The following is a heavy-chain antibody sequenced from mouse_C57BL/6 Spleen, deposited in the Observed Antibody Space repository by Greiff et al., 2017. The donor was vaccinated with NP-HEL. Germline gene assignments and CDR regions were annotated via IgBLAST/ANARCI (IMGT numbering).Heavy chain of an antibody. J-gene: IGHJ3*01. CDR1: GFTFSDYG. D-gene: IGHD1-1*01. CDR2: ISSGSSTI. CDR3: ARLITTVVERFAY. V-gene: IGHV5-17*01. Sequence: VQLKESGGGLVKPGGSLKLSCAASGFTFSDYGMHWVRQAPEKGLEWVAYISSGSSTIYYADTVKGRFTISRDNAKNTLFLQMTSLRSEDTAMYYCARLITTVVERFAYWGQGTLVTVSA.